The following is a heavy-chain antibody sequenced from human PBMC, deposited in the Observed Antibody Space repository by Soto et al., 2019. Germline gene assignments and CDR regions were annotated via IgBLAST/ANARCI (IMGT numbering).Heavy chain of an antibody. CDR1: GFNVGDYE. Sequence: LRLSCAASGFNVGDYEMNWVRQAPGKGLEWISMITSGGTVFYYADSVRGRFAISGDDTENSLHLQMNSLRVEDTAMYYCARGRYALGVWGQGTTVTVSS. V-gene: IGHV3-48*03. D-gene: IGHD3-9*01. J-gene: IGHJ6*02. CDR3: ARGRYALGV. CDR2: ITSGGTVF.